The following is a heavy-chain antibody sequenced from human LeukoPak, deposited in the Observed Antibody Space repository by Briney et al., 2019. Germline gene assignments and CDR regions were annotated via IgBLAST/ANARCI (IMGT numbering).Heavy chain of an antibody. CDR1: EYTLTELS. D-gene: IGHD3-22*01. CDR3: ATVSYYYDSSGYQGYFQH. V-gene: IGHV1-24*01. J-gene: IGHJ1*01. CDR2: FDPEDSET. Sequence: ASVKVSCKVSEYTLTELSMHWVRQAPGKGLEWMGGFDPEDSETIYAQKFQGRVTMTEDTSTDTAYMELSSLRSEDTAMYYCATVSYYYDSSGYQGYFQHWGQGTLVTVSS.